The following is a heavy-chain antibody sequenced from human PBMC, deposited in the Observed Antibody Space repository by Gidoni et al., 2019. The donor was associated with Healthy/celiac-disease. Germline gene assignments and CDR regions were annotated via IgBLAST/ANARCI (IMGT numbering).Heavy chain of an antibody. V-gene: IGHV4-34*01. CDR1: GRSFSGYY. J-gene: IGHJ6*02. CDR2: INHSGST. CDR3: TRGGYSSRYYYGMDV. D-gene: IGHD6-13*01. Sequence: QVQLQQWGAGLLKPSEPLSLTCAVYGRSFSGYYWSWIRQPPGKGLAWIGEINHSGSTNYNPALKSRVTISVDTSKNQFSLKLSSVTAADTAVYYCTRGGYSSRYYYGMDVWGQGTTVTVSS.